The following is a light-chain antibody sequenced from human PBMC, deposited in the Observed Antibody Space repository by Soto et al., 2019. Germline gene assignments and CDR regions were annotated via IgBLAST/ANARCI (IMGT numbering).Light chain of an antibody. CDR3: QQTYATPPT. CDR1: QTIRTS. J-gene: IGKJ1*01. V-gene: IGKV1-39*01. Sequence: DIQMTQSPSSLSASVGDRVILTCRASQTIRTSLNWYQQKPGKAPKLLIYAASTLHSGVPSRFSGSGSGTDFTLSISNLQPEDFATYFCQQTYATPPTFAQGTKVDIK. CDR2: AAS.